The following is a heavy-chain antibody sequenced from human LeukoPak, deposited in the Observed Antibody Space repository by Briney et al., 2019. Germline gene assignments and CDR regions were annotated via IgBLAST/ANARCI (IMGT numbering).Heavy chain of an antibody. D-gene: IGHD2-15*01. CDR1: GFTLSSYA. Sequence: GGSLRLSCAASGFTLSSYAMSWVRQAPGKGLEWVSAISDTGNTYHADSVKGRFTISRDSSKNTLFLQMNRLRPEDAAVYYCAKAPVTTCRGAFCYPFDYWGLGTLATVSS. CDR3: AKAPVTTCRGAFCYPFDY. CDR2: ISDTGNT. J-gene: IGHJ4*02. V-gene: IGHV3-23*01.